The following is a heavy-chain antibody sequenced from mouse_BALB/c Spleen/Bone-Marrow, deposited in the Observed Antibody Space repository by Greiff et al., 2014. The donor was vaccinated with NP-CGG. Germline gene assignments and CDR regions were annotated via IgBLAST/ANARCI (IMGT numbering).Heavy chain of an antibody. CDR2: IWADGST. Sequence: VQLQQPGPGLVAPSQSLSITCTVSGFSLTNYGVHWVRQPPGKGLEWLGVIWADGSTNYNSALMSRLSISKDNSKGQVFFKMNSLQTDGTAMYYCARITTATGAMDYWGQGTSVTVSS. J-gene: IGHJ4*01. CDR1: GFSLTNYG. CDR3: ARITTATGAMDY. V-gene: IGHV2-9*02. D-gene: IGHD1-2*01.